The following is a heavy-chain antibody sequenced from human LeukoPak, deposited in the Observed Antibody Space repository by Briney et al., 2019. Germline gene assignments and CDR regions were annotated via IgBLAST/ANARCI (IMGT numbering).Heavy chain of an antibody. V-gene: IGHV3-64*05. Sequence: GGSLRLSCAASAFTLSYPWMSWVRQAPGKGLEYVSSNNTNGANTYYADSVKGRFTISRDNSRNTVYVQMNSLTPEDTAVYYCVKGLDYSSSQMDSWGQGTLVTVSS. J-gene: IGHJ4*02. D-gene: IGHD6-6*01. CDR1: AFTLSYPW. CDR3: VKGLDYSSSQMDS. CDR2: NNTNGANT.